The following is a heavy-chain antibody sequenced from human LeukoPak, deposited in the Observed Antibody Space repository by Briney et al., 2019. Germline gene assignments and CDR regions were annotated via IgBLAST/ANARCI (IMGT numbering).Heavy chain of an antibody. J-gene: IGHJ4*02. Sequence: SETLSLTCTVSGGSISSSSYYWGWIRQPPGKGLEWIGYIYYSGSTNYNPSLESRLTMSVDTSKNQFSLKLNSVTAADTAVYYCARLGSSGYSDYWGQGTLVTVSS. CDR3: ARLGSSGYSDY. CDR2: IYYSGST. D-gene: IGHD3-22*01. V-gene: IGHV4-61*05. CDR1: GGSISSSSYY.